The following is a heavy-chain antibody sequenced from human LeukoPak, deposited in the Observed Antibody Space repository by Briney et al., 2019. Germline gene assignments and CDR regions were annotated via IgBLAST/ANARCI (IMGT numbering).Heavy chain of an antibody. CDR3: ARAEKQKFDFWSGYYCLDY. D-gene: IGHD3-3*01. J-gene: IGHJ4*02. CDR2: ISSSSSYI. V-gene: IGHV3-21*01. CDR1: GFTFSSYS. Sequence: GGSLRLSCAASGFTFSSYSMNWVRQAPGKGLEWVSSISSSSSYIYYADSVKGRFTIYRDNAKNSLYLQMNSLRAEDTAVYYCARAEKQKFDFWSGYYCLDYWGQGTLVTVSS.